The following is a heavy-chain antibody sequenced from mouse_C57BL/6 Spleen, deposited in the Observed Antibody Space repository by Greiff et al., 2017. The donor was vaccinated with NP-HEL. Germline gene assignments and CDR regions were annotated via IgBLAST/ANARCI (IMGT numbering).Heavy chain of an antibody. D-gene: IGHD2-4*01. CDR1: GYTFTSYG. CDR3: ARGVYDYAWFAY. J-gene: IGHJ3*01. V-gene: IGHV1-81*01. Sequence: QVQLQQSGAELARPGASVKLSCKASGYTFTSYGISWVKQRTGQGLEWIGEIYPRSGNTYYNEKVKGKATLTADKSSSTAYMELRSLTSEDSAVYFCARGVYDYAWFAYWGQGTLVTVSA. CDR2: IYPRSGNT.